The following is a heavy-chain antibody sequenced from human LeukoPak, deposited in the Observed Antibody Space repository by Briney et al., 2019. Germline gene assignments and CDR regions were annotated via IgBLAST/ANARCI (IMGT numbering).Heavy chain of an antibody. Sequence: SETLSLTCTVSGGSISSYYWSWIRQPPGKGLEWIGYIYYSGSTNYNPSLKSRVTISVDTSKNQFSLKLSSVTAADTAVYYCARVRHDSYGFDYWGQGALVTVSS. CDR2: IYYSGST. J-gene: IGHJ4*02. CDR3: ARVRHDSYGFDY. D-gene: IGHD5-18*01. V-gene: IGHV4-59*01. CDR1: GGSISSYY.